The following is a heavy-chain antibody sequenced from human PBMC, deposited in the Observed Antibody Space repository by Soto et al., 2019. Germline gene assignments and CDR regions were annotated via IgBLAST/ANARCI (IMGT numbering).Heavy chain of an antibody. V-gene: IGHV4-34*01. Sequence: SETLSLTCAVYGGSFSGYYWSWLRQPPGKGPEWIGEINHSGNTKYTPSLESRVTISVDTSKNQFSLRLNSVSAADTAVYYCARTGGMDVWSQGATVTVSS. CDR3: ARTGGMDV. CDR2: INHSGNT. CDR1: GGSFSGYY. J-gene: IGHJ6*02.